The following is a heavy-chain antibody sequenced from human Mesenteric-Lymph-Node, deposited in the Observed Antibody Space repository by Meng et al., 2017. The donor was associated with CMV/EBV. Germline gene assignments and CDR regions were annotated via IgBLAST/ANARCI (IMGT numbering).Heavy chain of an antibody. Sequence: GGSLRLSCAASGFIFSNCAMHWVRQAPGKGLEWVGRIRSKANSYATAYAASVKGRFTISRDDSKNTAYLQMNSLKTEDTAVYYCTMNIVVVPALVYYYGMDVWGQGTTVIVSS. CDR2: IRSKANSYAT. CDR3: TMNIVVVPALVYYYGMDV. V-gene: IGHV3-73*01. CDR1: GFIFSNCA. D-gene: IGHD2-2*01. J-gene: IGHJ6*02.